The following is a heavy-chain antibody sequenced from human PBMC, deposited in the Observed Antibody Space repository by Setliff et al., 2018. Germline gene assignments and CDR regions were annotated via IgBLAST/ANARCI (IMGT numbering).Heavy chain of an antibody. D-gene: IGHD1-1*01. CDR2: ISAGGGST. J-gene: IGHJ6*03. CDR1: GFSFSSYA. V-gene: IGHV3-23*01. CDR3: AKTRGSNWNFFYYMDV. Sequence: GGSLRLSCAASGFSFSSYAMTWVRQAPGKGLEWVSAISAGGGSTYSADSVKGRFTISRDNSKNTLYLQMNSLRAEDTAVYYCAKTRGSNWNFFYYMDVWGKGTTVTVSS.